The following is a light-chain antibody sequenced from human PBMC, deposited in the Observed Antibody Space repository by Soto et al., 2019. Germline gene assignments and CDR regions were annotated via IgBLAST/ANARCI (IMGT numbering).Light chain of an antibody. V-gene: IGKV1-5*03. CDR2: KAS. J-gene: IGKJ1*01. CDR3: QQYKVSSGT. CDR1: QSISSW. Sequence: DIQMTQSPSTLSASVGDRVTVTCRASQSISSWLAWYQQEEGKAPKLLIYKASTLEPGVPSRFRCSGSGTEFTLNISRLQPDDFATYYCQQYKVSSGTFGQGTRVDIK.